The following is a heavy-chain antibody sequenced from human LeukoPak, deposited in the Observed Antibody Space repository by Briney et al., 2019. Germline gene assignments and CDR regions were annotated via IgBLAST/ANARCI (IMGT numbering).Heavy chain of an antibody. J-gene: IGHJ6*03. D-gene: IGHD6-6*01. CDR2: IYYSGST. V-gene: IGHV4-59*01. Sequence: SETLSLTCTVSGGSISSYYWSWIRQPPGKGLEWIGYIYYSGSTNYNPSLKSRVTISVDTSKNQFSLKLSSVTAADTAVYYCAREYSSSDDYYYYMDVWGKGTTVTVSS. CDR1: GGSISSYY. CDR3: AREYSSSDDYYYYMDV.